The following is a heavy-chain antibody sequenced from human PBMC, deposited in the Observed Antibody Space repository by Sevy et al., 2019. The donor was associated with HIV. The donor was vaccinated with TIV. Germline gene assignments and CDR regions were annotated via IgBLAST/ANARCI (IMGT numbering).Heavy chain of an antibody. CDR3: ARDGGRITMVQGVLAYYHGMDV. J-gene: IGHJ6*02. D-gene: IGHD3-10*01. Sequence: GGSLRLSCAASGFTFSSYSMNWVRQAPGKGLEWVSSSSGSSNNIYYADSVKGRFTISRDNAKNSLYLQMNSLRVEDTAVYYCARDGGRITMVQGVLAYYHGMDVWGQGTTVTVSS. V-gene: IGHV3-21*01. CDR1: GFTFSSYS. CDR2: SSGSSNNI.